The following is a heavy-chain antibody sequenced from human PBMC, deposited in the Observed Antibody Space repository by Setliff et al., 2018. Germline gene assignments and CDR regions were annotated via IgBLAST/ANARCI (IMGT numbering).Heavy chain of an antibody. J-gene: IGHJ3*02. CDR2: ISAHNGDT. D-gene: IGHD2-2*01. V-gene: IGHV1-18*01. CDR3: ARGYQVTPPRADALDI. CDR1: GYTFTSYG. Sequence: GASVKVSCKASGYTFTSYGISWVRQAPGQGLEWMGWISAHNGDTDHAQKFQGRVTMSTDTSTSTAYMELRSLRSADTAVYYCARGYQVTPPRADALDIWGQGTLVTVSS.